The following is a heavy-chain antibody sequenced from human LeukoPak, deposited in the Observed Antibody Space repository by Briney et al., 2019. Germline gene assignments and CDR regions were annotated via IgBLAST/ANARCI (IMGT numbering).Heavy chain of an antibody. D-gene: IGHD3-9*01. Sequence: PGGSLRLSCAASGFTLSGYSMNWVRQAPGKGLGWVSSISSSSSYIYYADSVKGRFTISRDNAKNSLYLQMNSLRAEDTAVYYCARGVVRYFDYWGQGALVTVSS. J-gene: IGHJ4*02. CDR3: ARGVVRYFDY. V-gene: IGHV3-21*01. CDR1: GFTLSGYS. CDR2: ISSSSSYI.